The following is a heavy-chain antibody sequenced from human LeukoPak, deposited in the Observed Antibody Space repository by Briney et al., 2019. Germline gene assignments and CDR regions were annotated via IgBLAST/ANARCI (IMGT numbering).Heavy chain of an antibody. CDR1: GFTFSSYA. CDR3: AKHYYDSSGTPRYFDY. Sequence: PGGSLRLSCAASGFTFSSYAMSWVRQPPGKGLQWVSGVSDSGGTTYYADSVKGRFTISRDNSKNTLYLQMNSLRDEDTAVYYCAKHYYDSSGTPRYFDYWGQGTLVTVSS. V-gene: IGHV3-23*01. J-gene: IGHJ4*02. D-gene: IGHD3-22*01. CDR2: VSDSGGTT.